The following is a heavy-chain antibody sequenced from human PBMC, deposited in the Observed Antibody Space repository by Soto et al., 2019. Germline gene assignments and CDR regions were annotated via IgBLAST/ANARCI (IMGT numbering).Heavy chain of an antibody. CDR1: GYTFTSYA. CDR2: INAGNGNT. J-gene: IGHJ6*02. V-gene: IGHV1-3*01. CDR3: ARLPTAAAGYYYYYGMDV. D-gene: IGHD6-13*01. Sequence: ASVKVSCKASGYTFTSYAMHWVRQAPGQRLEWMGWINAGNGNTKYSQKFQGRVTITRDTSASTAYMELSSLRSEDTAVDYCARLPTAAAGYYYYYGMDVWGQGTTVTVSS.